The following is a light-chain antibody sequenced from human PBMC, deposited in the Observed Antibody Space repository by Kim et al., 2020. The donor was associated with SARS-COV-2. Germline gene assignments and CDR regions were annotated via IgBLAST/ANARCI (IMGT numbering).Light chain of an antibody. CDR3: QAWDSSVV. J-gene: IGLJ2*01. Sequence: VSVSPGQTASITCSGDKLGNKYACWYQQKPGQSPVLVIYQDSKRPSGIPERFSGSNSGNTATLTISGTQAMDEADYYCQAWDSSVVFGGGTQLTVL. CDR2: QDS. V-gene: IGLV3-1*01. CDR1: KLGNKY.